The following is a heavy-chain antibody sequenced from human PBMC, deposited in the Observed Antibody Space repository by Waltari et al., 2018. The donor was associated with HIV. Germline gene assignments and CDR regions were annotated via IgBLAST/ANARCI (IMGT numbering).Heavy chain of an antibody. CDR2: INPNGGGT. D-gene: IGHD6-6*01. J-gene: IGHJ4*02. V-gene: IGHV1-2*02. CDR1: GYTFTGYY. CDR3: ATALYSSASAGSIDY. Sequence: QVQLVQSGAEVKKPGASVNVSCKASGYTFTGYYMHWVRQAPGQGLEWMGWINPNGGGTNYAQKFQGRVTMTRDTSISTAYMGRSRLRSDDTAVYYCATALYSSASAGSIDYWGQGTLVTVSS.